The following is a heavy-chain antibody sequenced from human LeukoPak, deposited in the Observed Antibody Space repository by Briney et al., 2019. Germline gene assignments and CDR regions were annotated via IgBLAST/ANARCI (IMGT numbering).Heavy chain of an antibody. V-gene: IGHV4-30-2*01. CDR3: ARAPPVYDSSGYLGPNFDY. CDR2: IFHSGNT. CDR1: GGSISSGGYS. J-gene: IGHJ4*02. D-gene: IGHD3-22*01. Sequence: SETLSLTCAVSGGSISSGGYSWSSIRQPPGKGLEWVGYIFHSGNTYYNPSLKSRVTISVDRSTNQFSLKLSSVTAADTAVYYCARAPPVYDSSGYLGPNFDYWGQGTLVTVSS.